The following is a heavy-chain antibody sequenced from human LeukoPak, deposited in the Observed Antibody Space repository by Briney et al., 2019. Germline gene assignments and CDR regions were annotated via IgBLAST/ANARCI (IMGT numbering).Heavy chain of an antibody. Sequence: GGSLRLSCATSGFTFSSYAMQWLRQAPGRGLEWVAFIRHDGSNKKYADSVKGRFTTSRDNSKNTLFLQMSSLRVEDTAVYYCAKTPGIVAGTSTFDPWGQGTLVIVSS. D-gene: IGHD1-26*01. CDR3: AKTPGIVAGTSTFDP. V-gene: IGHV3-30*02. CDR1: GFTFSSYA. CDR2: IRHDGSNK. J-gene: IGHJ5*02.